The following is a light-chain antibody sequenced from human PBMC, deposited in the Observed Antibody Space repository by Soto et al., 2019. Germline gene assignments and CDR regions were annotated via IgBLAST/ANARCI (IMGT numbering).Light chain of an antibody. J-gene: IGLJ1*01. Sequence: QSAPTQPASVSGSPGQSITISCTGTRSDVGGYNYVSWYQQHPGKAPKLIIFEVSNRPPEVSSRISGSKSGNTASLAISGLQAEDEAVYYCSSYTSTDTPFVFGPGTKLTVL. V-gene: IGLV2-14*01. CDR2: EVS. CDR1: RSDVGGYNY. CDR3: SSYTSTDTPFV.